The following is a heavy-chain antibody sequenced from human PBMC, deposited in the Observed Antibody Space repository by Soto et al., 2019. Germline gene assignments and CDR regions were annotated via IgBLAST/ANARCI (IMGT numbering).Heavy chain of an antibody. J-gene: IGHJ4*02. CDR1: GFTFSSYS. V-gene: IGHV3-21*01. Sequence: GGSLRLSCAASGFTFSSYSMNWVRQAPGKGLEWVSSISSSSSYIYYADSVKGQFTISRDNAKNSLYLQMNSLRAEDTAVYYCARSPTYSSSWYFFDYWGQGTLVTVSS. D-gene: IGHD6-13*01. CDR2: ISSSSSYI. CDR3: ARSPTYSSSWYFFDY.